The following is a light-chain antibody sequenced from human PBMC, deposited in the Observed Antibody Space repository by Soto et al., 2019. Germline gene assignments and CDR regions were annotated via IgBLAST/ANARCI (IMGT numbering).Light chain of an antibody. V-gene: IGLV2-8*01. CDR1: SSDVGGYDH. Sequence: QSALTQPPSAFGSPGQSVTIPCTGTSSDVGGYDHVSWYQQHPGKAPKLMIYEVTKRPAGVPDRFSGSKSGNTASLTVSGLQAEDEADYFCSSDAGNYNYVFGTGTKLTVL. J-gene: IGLJ1*01. CDR3: SSDAGNYNYV. CDR2: EVT.